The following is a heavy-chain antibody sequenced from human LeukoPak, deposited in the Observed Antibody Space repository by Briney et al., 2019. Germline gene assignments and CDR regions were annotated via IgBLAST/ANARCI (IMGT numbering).Heavy chain of an antibody. CDR3: AKDGGLFSYYYYMDV. CDR2: ISAYNGNT. Sequence: GASVKVSCKASGYTFTSYGISWVRQAPGQGLEWMGWISAYNGNTNYAQKLQGRVTMTTDTSTSTAYMELRSLRSDDTAVYYCAKDGGLFSYYYYMDVWGKGTTVTISS. D-gene: IGHD3-22*01. CDR1: GYTFTSYG. V-gene: IGHV1-18*01. J-gene: IGHJ6*03.